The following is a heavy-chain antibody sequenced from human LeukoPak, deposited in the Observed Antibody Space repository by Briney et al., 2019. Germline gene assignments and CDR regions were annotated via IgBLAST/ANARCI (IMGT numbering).Heavy chain of an antibody. CDR2: IKQDGSEK. J-gene: IGHJ4*02. CDR1: GFTFSSYW. CDR3: ARDDGIDSSVPTPLGY. V-gene: IGHV3-7*01. D-gene: IGHD3-22*01. Sequence: PGGSLRLSCAASGFTFSSYWMSWVRQALGKGLEWVANIKQDGSEKYYVDSVKGRFTISRDSAKNSLYLQMNGLRAEDTAVYYCARDDGIDSSVPTPLGYWGQGTLVTVSS.